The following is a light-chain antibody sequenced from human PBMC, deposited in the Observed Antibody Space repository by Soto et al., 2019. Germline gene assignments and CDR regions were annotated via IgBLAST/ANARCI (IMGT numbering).Light chain of an antibody. Sequence: QSALSQPLSVPGSPGQSVTISCTGTSSDVGGYNYVSWYQQHPGKAPKLMIYDVSKRPSGVPDRFSGSKSRNTASLTISGLHAEDEADYYCCSYAGRYGVGTGTQ. CDR2: DVS. V-gene: IGLV2-11*01. J-gene: IGLJ1*01. CDR1: SSDVGGYNY. CDR3: CSYAGRYG.